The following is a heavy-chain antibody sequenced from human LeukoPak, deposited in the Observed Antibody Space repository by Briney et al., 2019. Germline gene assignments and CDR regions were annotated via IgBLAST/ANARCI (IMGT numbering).Heavy chain of an antibody. CDR1: GFTFRSYA. J-gene: IGHJ4*02. D-gene: IGHD2-2*01. CDR2: ISVSGGST. Sequence: PGGSLRLTCAASGFTFRSYAMSWVRQAPGKGLEWVSAISVSGGSTYYADSVKGRFTISRDNSKNTLYLQMNSPRAEDTAVYYCAKSQDIVVVPAPFDYWGQGTLLTVSS. CDR3: AKSQDIVVVPAPFDY. V-gene: IGHV3-23*01.